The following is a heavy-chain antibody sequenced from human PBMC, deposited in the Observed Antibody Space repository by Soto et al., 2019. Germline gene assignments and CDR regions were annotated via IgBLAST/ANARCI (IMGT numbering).Heavy chain of an antibody. Sequence: GGSLRLSCAASGFTFTRYSMNWVRQAPGKGLEWVSSISSTTNYIYYGDSMKGRFTISRDNAKKSLYLEMNSLRAEGTAVYYCARESEDLTSNFDYWGQGTLVTVSS. CDR1: GFTFTRYS. J-gene: IGHJ4*02. CDR3: ARESEDLTSNFDY. V-gene: IGHV3-21*01. CDR2: ISSTTNYI.